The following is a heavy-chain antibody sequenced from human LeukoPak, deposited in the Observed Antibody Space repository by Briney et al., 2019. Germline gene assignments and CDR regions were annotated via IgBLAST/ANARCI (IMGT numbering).Heavy chain of an antibody. J-gene: IGHJ4*02. D-gene: IGHD4-17*01. V-gene: IGHV4-38-2*02. CDR2: IYHSGST. Sequence: SETLSLTCAVSGYSISSGCYWGWIRQPPGKGLEWIGSIYHSGSTYYNPSLKSRVTISVDTSKNQFSLKLSSVTAADTAVYYCARDLSGYGDYSSPDYWGQGTLVTVSS. CDR3: ARDLSGYGDYSSPDY. CDR1: GYSISSGCY.